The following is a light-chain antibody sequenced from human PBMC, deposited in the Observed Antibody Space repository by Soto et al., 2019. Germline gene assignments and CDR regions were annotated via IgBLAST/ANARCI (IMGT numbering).Light chain of an antibody. CDR1: SSNIGSNT. Sequence: QSVLTQPPSASGTPGQRVTISCSGSSSNIGSNTVNWYQQLPGTAPKLLIYSNNQRPSGVPDRFSGSKSGTSTSLAISWLKAEDEADYYCAAWDDSLNGPVFGGGTKLTVL. CDR2: SNN. CDR3: AAWDDSLNGPV. V-gene: IGLV1-44*01. J-gene: IGLJ3*02.